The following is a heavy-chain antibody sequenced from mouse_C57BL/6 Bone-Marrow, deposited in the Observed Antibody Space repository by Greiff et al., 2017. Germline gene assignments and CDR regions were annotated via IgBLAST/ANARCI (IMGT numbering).Heavy chain of an antibody. CDR3: ARDGYSWYFDV. CDR1: GFTFSDYY. CDR2: LSNGGGST. J-gene: IGHJ1*03. D-gene: IGHD1-2*01. Sequence: EVQGVASWGGLVQPGGSLKLSCAASGFTFSDYYMYWVRQTPEKRLEWVAYLSNGGGSTYYPDTVKGRVTMSRDNAKNTLYLQMSRLKSEDTAMYYCARDGYSWYFDVWGTGTTVTVSS. V-gene: IGHV5-12*01.